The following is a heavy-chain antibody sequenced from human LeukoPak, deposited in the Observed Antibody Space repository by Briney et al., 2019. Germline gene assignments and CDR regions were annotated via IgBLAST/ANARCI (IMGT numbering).Heavy chain of an antibody. CDR3: ARVETSSWFDF. D-gene: IGHD6-13*01. V-gene: IGHV1-3*01. J-gene: IGHJ4*02. CDR1: GGTFSSYA. CDR2: INAGNGNT. Sequence: ASVKVSCKASGGTFSSYAISWVRQAPGQGLEWMGWINAGNGNTKYSQKLQGRVTITRDTSASIAYMELSSLRSEDTAVYYCARVETSSWFDFWGQGTSVTVSS.